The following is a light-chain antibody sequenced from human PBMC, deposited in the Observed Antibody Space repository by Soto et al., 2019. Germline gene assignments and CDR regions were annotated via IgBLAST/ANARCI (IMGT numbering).Light chain of an antibody. CDR2: GAS. J-gene: IGKJ2*01. CDR3: QQXNHWPHT. V-gene: IGKV3-15*01. Sequence: EIVMTQSPATLSVSPGERATLXCRASQSVSSDLAWYQQKPGQAPRLLIYGASTRATGIPARFSGSGSGTEFTLTISSLQSEDFAVXXXQQXNHWPHTFGQGTKLEIK. CDR1: QSVSSD.